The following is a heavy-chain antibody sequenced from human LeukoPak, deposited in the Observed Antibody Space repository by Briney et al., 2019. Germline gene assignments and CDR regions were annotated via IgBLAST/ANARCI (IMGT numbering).Heavy chain of an antibody. CDR1: GGTFSSYA. D-gene: IGHD3-22*01. V-gene: IGHV1-69*04. J-gene: IGHJ4*02. CDR3: ARDLRDGRYYDSSGYY. Sequence: ASVKVSCKASGGTFSSYAISWVRQAPGQGLEWMGRIIPILGIANYAQKFQGRVTITADKSTSTAYMELSSLRSEDTAVYYCARDLRDGRYYDSSGYYWGQGTLVTVSS. CDR2: IIPILGIA.